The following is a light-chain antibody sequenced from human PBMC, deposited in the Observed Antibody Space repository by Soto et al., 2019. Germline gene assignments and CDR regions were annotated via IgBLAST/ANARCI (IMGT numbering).Light chain of an antibody. CDR2: SNN. J-gene: IGLJ2*01. CDR3: AAWDDSLNGVV. Sequence: QLVLTQPPSASGTPGQRVTISCSGSSSNIGSNTVNWYQQLPGTAPKLLIYSNNQRPSGVPDRFSDSKSGTSASLAISGLQSVDDGDYYCAAWDDSLNGVVFGGGTKVTVL. V-gene: IGLV1-44*01. CDR1: SSNIGSNT.